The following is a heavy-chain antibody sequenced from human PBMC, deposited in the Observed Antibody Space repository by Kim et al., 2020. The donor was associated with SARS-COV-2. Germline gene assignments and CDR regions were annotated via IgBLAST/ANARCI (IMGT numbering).Heavy chain of an antibody. J-gene: IGHJ4*02. V-gene: IGHV1-18*01. CDR3: ARLRDELVVPAAIFDY. D-gene: IGHD2-2*01. Sequence: KLQGRVTMTTDTSTSTAYMELRSLRSDDTAVYYCARLRDELVVPAAIFDYWGQGTLVTVSS.